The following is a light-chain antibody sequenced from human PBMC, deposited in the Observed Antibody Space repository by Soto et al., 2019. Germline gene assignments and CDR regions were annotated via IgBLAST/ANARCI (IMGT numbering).Light chain of an antibody. CDR1: QSVPRSY. Sequence: EIVLTQSPGTLSSSPGERATLSCRASQSVPRSYLAWYQQKPGQAPRLLIYGTSSRATGIPDRFSGSGSGTDFTLTISRLEPEDFAVFYCQQYGSSITFGQGTRLEIK. CDR2: GTS. V-gene: IGKV3-20*01. J-gene: IGKJ5*01. CDR3: QQYGSSIT.